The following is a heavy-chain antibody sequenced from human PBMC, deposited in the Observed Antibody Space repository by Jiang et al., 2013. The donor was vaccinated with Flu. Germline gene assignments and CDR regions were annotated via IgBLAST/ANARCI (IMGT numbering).Heavy chain of an antibody. CDR2: IYHSGAT. Sequence: GSGLVKPSGTLSLTCGVSGASISSDKWWNWVRQPPGKGLEWIGEIYHSGATNYNPSLKSRVTISVDKSKNQSSLKLSSVTAADTAVYYCARIVVVPASPYGMDVWGQGTTVIVSS. D-gene: IGHD2-15*01. V-gene: IGHV4-4*02. CDR3: ARIVVVPASPYGMDV. CDR1: GASISSDKW. J-gene: IGHJ6*02.